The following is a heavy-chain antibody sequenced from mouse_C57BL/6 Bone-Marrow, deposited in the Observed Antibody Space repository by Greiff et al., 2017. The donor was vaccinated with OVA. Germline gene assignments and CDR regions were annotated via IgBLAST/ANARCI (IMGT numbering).Heavy chain of an antibody. CDR1: GYTFTSYW. V-gene: IGHV1-7*01. J-gene: IGHJ4*01. CDR3: AREPSITTVVAPFYAMDY. Sequence: QVQLKQSGAELAKPGASVKLSCKASGYTFTSYWMHWVKQRPGQGLEWIGYINPSSGYTKYNQKFKDKATLTADKSSSTAYMQLSSLTYEDSAVYYCAREPSITTVVAPFYAMDYWGQGTSVTVSS. D-gene: IGHD1-1*01. CDR2: INPSSGYT.